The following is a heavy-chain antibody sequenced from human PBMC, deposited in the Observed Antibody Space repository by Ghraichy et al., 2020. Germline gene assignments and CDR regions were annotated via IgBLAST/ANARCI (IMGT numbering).Heavy chain of an antibody. CDR2: SSGSGSST. J-gene: IGHJ3*01. CDR3: AKDLKRIDAFDV. CDR1: GFTFSNYA. Sequence: GGSLRLSCVASGFTFSNYAMSWVRQAQGKGLEWVSASSGSGSSTYYADSVKGRFTISRDISNNTLYLQMNGLRAEDTAVYYCAKDLKRIDAFDVWGQGTLVIVSS. V-gene: IGHV3-23*01.